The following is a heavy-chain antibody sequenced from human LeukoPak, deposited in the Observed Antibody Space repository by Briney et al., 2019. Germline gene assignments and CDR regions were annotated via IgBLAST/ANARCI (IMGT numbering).Heavy chain of an antibody. CDR2: ISYSGST. CDR3: ARSLVGALRGPDY. V-gene: IGHV4-59*01. J-gene: IGHJ4*02. CDR1: GGSISSYY. Sequence: SETLSLTCTVSGGSISSYYWSWIRQPPGKGLEWIGYISYSGSTNYNPSLKSRVTISVDTSKNQFSLKLSSATAADTAVYFCARSLVGALRGPDYWGQGTLVTVSS. D-gene: IGHD1-26*01.